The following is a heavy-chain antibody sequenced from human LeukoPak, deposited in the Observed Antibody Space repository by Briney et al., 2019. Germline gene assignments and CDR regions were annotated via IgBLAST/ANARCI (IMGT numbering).Heavy chain of an antibody. V-gene: IGHV3-21*01. Sequence: SGGSLRLSCAASGFTFSSYSMNWVRQAPGKGLEWVSSISSSSSYIYYADSVKGRFTISRDNAKNSLCLQMNSLRAEDTAMYYCARDGWFGDYNWFDPWGQGTLVTVSS. CDR2: ISSSSSYI. J-gene: IGHJ5*02. CDR1: GFTFSSYS. D-gene: IGHD3-10*01. CDR3: ARDGWFGDYNWFDP.